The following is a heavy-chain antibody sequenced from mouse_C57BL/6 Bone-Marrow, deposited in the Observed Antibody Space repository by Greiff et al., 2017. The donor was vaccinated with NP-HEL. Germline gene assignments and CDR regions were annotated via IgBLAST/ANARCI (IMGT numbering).Heavy chain of an antibody. D-gene: IGHD4-1*01. CDR2: INPSNGGT. J-gene: IGHJ2*01. CDR1: GYTFTSYW. V-gene: IGHV1-53*01. CDR3: ARGALTGRKDYLDY. Sequence: QVQLQQPGTELVKPGASVKLSCKASGYTFTSYWMHWVKQRPGQGLEWIGNINPSNGGTNYNEKFKSKATLTVVKSSSTAYMQLSSLTSEDSAVYYCARGALTGRKDYLDYWGQGTTLTVSS.